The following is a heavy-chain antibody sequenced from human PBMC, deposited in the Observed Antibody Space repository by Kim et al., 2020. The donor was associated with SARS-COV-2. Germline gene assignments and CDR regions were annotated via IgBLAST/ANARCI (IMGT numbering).Heavy chain of an antibody. CDR1: GFTFSSYS. D-gene: IGHD3-10*01. Sequence: GGSLRLSCAASGFTFSSYSMNWVRQAPGKGLEWVSSISSSSSYIYYADSVKGRFTISRDNAKNSLYLQMNSLRAEDTAVYYCARSMVRGVIINYYFDYWGQGTLVTVSS. J-gene: IGHJ4*02. CDR2: ISSSSSYI. V-gene: IGHV3-21*01. CDR3: ARSMVRGVIINYYFDY.